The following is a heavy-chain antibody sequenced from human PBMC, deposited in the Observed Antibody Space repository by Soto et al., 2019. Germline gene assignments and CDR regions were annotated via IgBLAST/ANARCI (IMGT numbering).Heavy chain of an antibody. CDR1: GGSISSGGYY. Sequence: SDTLSLTCTVSGGSISSGGYYWSWIRQHPGKGLEWIGYIYYSGSTYYNPSLKSRVTISVDTSKNQFSLKLSSVTAADTAVYYCARGRTGFLEWLYYPSWGQGTLVTVSS. D-gene: IGHD3-3*01. V-gene: IGHV4-31*03. J-gene: IGHJ4*02. CDR3: ARGRTGFLEWLYYPS. CDR2: IYYSGST.